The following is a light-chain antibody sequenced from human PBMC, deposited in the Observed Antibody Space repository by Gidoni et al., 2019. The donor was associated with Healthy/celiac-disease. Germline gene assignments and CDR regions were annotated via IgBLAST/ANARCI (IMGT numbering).Light chain of an antibody. CDR3: QQYNSYPGT. Sequence: DIHMTQSPSTLSASVGDRVTITCRASQSISSWLAWYQQKPGKAPKLLIYKASSLESGVPSRFSGSGSGTEFTLTSSSLQPDDFATYYCQQYNSYPGTFGQGTKLEIK. V-gene: IGKV1-5*03. CDR2: KAS. J-gene: IGKJ2*02. CDR1: QSISSW.